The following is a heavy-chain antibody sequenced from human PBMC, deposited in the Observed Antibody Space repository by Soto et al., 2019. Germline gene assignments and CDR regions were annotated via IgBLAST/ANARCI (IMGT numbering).Heavy chain of an antibody. Sequence: SETLSLTCAVYGGSFSGYYWIWIRQPPGKGLEWIGEINHSGSTNYNPSLKSRVTISVDTSKNQFSLKLSSVTAADTAVYYCARAPLTYRDYVFWFDPWGQGTLVTVSS. CDR3: ARAPLTYRDYVFWFDP. V-gene: IGHV4-34*01. CDR1: GGSFSGYY. J-gene: IGHJ5*02. D-gene: IGHD4-17*01. CDR2: INHSGST.